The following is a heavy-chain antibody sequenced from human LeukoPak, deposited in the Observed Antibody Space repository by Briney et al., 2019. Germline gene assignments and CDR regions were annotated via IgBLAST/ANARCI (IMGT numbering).Heavy chain of an antibody. V-gene: IGHV4-4*07. CDR1: GGSISSYY. CDR3: ARVMGRELLLAFDY. Sequence: SETLSLTCTVSGGSISSYYWSWIRQPAGKGLEWIGRIYTSGSTNYNPSLKSRVTMSVDTSKNQFPLKLSSVTAADTAVYYCARVMGRELLLAFDYWGQGTLVTVSS. J-gene: IGHJ4*02. D-gene: IGHD1-7*01. CDR2: IYTSGST.